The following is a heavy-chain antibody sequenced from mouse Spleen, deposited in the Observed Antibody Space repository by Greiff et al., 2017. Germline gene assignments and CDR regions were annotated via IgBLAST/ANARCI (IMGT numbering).Heavy chain of an antibody. Sequence: VQLQQSGPELVKPGASVKISCKASGYSFTGYYMHWVKQSHVKSLEWIGRINPYNGATSYNQNFKDKASLTVDKSSSTAYMELHSLTSEDSAVYYCARRDYYGSSYFYAMDYWGQGTSVTVSS. V-gene: IGHV1-31*01. CDR1: GYSFTGYY. CDR2: INPYNGAT. CDR3: ARRDYYGSSYFYAMDY. J-gene: IGHJ4*01. D-gene: IGHD1-1*01.